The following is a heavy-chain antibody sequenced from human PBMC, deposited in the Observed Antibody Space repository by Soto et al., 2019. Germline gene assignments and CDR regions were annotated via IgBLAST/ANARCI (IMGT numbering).Heavy chain of an antibody. CDR2: ISSSSSYI. D-gene: IGHD5-12*01. CDR3: ARVALPKIIVATYDAFDI. Sequence: GGSLRLSCAASGFTFSSYSMNWVRQAPGKGLEWVSSISSSSSYIYYADSVKGRFTISRDNAKISLYLQMNSLRAEDTAVYYCARVALPKIIVATYDAFDIWGQGTMVTVSS. J-gene: IGHJ3*02. V-gene: IGHV3-21*01. CDR1: GFTFSSYS.